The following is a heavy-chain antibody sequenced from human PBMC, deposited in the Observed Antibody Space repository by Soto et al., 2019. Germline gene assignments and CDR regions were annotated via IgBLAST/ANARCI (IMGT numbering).Heavy chain of an antibody. Sequence: EVQLVESGGGLVQPGGSLRLSCAASGFTFSNYYMHWVRQAPGKGLVWVSHINSDGSRTTYADSVKGRFTISRDNAKNKLYLQRSRLRAEDTAVYYCTDPVAGDIVSWGPGTLVTVSS. V-gene: IGHV3-74*01. CDR1: GFTFSNYY. J-gene: IGHJ5*02. CDR2: INSDGSRT. D-gene: IGHD5-12*01. CDR3: TDPVAGDIVS.